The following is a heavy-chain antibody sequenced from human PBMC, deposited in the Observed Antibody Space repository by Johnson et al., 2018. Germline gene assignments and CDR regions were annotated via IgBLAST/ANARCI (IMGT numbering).Heavy chain of an antibody. J-gene: IGHJ6*03. CDR2: MSDDGRDI. V-gene: IGHV3-30*18. CDR3: AKFYSSVLYNWGHYYVDV. CDR1: GFTFSSFG. Sequence: QVQLVQSGGGVVQPGTSLGLSCEASGFTFSSFGMHWVRQAPGKGLDWVAVMSDDGRDIYYADSVKGRFPISRDNSKNTLFLQMNSLRAEDTAVYYRAKFYSSVLYNWGHYYVDVWGKGTTVIFSS. D-gene: IGHD1-1*01.